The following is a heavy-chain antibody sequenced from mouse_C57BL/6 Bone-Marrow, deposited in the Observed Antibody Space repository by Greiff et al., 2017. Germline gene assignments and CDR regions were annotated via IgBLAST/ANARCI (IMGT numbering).Heavy chain of an antibody. Sequence: VKLVESGPGLVAPSQSLSITCTVSGFSLTSYGVSWVRQPPGKGLEWLGVIWGDGSTNYHSALISRLSISKDNSKSQVFLKLNSLQTDDTATYYCACTTVVPAYWYCDVWGTGTTVTVSS. J-gene: IGHJ1*03. D-gene: IGHD1-1*01. CDR1: GFSLTSYG. CDR3: ACTTVVPAYWYCDV. CDR2: IWGDGST. V-gene: IGHV2-3*01.